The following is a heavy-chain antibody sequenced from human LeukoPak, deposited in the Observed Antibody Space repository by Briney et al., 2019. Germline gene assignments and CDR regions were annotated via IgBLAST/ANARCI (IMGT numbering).Heavy chain of an antibody. V-gene: IGHV4-34*01. CDR2: VNDGGRA. CDR3: ARDRVVSMAGTRARWFDP. Sequence: SETLSLTCSVSGGSLSGYTWNWIRQSPGQGLEWVGEVNDGGRAHYHPSLKSRVTISVDTSKSQFSLMMRSVTAADTAVYYCARDRVVSMAGTRARWFDPWGQGTLVTVSS. J-gene: IGHJ5*02. D-gene: IGHD6-19*01. CDR1: GGSLSGYT.